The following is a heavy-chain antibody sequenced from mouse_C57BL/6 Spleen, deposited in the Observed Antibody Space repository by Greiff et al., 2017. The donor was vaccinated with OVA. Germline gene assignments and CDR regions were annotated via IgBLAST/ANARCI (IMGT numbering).Heavy chain of an antibody. Sequence: VQLQQSGAELVKPGASVKLSCKASGYTFTEYTIHWVKQRSGQGLEWIGWFYPGSGSIKYNEKFKDKAPLTADKSSSTVYMELSRLTSEDSAVYFCARHEQVPYWYFDVWGTGTTVTVSS. J-gene: IGHJ1*03. CDR1: GYTFTEYT. V-gene: IGHV1-62-2*01. CDR2: FYPGSGSI. CDR3: ARHEQVPYWYFDV. D-gene: IGHD2-14*01.